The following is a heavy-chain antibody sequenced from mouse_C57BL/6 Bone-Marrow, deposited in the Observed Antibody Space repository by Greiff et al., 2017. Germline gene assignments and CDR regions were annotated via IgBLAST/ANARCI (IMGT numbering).Heavy chain of an antibody. J-gene: IGHJ1*03. CDR3: SRQVTAVLATKYFDV. CDR1: GFTFSSYT. CDR2: ISGGGGNT. D-gene: IGHD1-1*01. Sequence: EVQLVESGGGLVKPGGSLKLSCAASGFTFSSYTMSWVRQTPEKRLQWVAAISGGGGNTYYPDSVKGRFTISRDNDKNILYLQMSRLRSEDTALYYCSRQVTAVLATKYFDVWGTGTTVTVSS. V-gene: IGHV5-9*01.